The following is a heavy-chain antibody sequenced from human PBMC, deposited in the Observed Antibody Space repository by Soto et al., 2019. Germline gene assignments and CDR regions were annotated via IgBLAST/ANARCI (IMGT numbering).Heavy chain of an antibody. J-gene: IGHJ5*02. V-gene: IGHV4-39*01. CDR1: GGSISSSSYY. Sequence: QLQLQQSGPGLVKLSETLSLTCTVSGGSISSSSYYWGWIRQPPGKGLDWIGRIYDSGSTYYNPALRRRVTISVDTSKNHFPLKLRSVTAADTAVYYSARHVLLWFGELSGTSNNWFYPWGQGTLVAVSS. D-gene: IGHD3-10*01. CDR2: IYDSGST. CDR3: ARHVLLWFGELSGTSNNWFYP.